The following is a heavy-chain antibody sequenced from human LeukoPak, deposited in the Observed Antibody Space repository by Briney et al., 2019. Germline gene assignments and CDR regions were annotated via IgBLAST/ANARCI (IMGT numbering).Heavy chain of an antibody. V-gene: IGHV3-48*03. J-gene: IGHJ5*02. Sequence: GGSLRLSCAASGFTFSRFELPWVRQAPGKGREWISYISDSGKTTFYADSVKGRFTISRDNAQNSLHLQMNSLRPEDTATYYCAKGDSTGGGDYAWGQGTLVTVSS. D-gene: IGHD3-16*01. CDR1: GFTFSRFE. CDR2: ISDSGKTT. CDR3: AKGDSTGGGDYA.